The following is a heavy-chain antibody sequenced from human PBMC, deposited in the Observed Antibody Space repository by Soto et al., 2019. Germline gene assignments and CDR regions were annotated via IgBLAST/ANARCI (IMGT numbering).Heavy chain of an antibody. D-gene: IGHD6-13*01. V-gene: IGHV1-46*03. CDR3: TRSIITTAGTDAFEL. CDR2: ISPSSGGT. Sequence: QVQLVQSGAEVKKPGASVRVSCKASGYTFTSYYIHWVRQAPGQGPEWMGMISPSSGGTDYAQKFQGRVTMTRDTSTSTVYMELSSLRSEDTAVYFCTRSIITTAGTDAFELWGQGTVVTVSS. J-gene: IGHJ3*01. CDR1: GYTFTSYY.